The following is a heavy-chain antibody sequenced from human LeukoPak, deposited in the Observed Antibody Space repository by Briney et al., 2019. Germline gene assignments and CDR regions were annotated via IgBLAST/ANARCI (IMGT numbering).Heavy chain of an antibody. D-gene: IGHD6-19*01. CDR1: GFTFSSYG. CDR2: ISGSGGST. Sequence: GGSLRLSCAASGFTFSSYGVSWVRQAPGKGLEWVSAISGSGGSTYYADSVKGRFTISRDNSKNTLYLQMNSLRAEDTAVYYCAKDRGSSGWYLFDYWGQGTLVTVSS. CDR3: AKDRGSSGWYLFDY. V-gene: IGHV3-23*01. J-gene: IGHJ4*02.